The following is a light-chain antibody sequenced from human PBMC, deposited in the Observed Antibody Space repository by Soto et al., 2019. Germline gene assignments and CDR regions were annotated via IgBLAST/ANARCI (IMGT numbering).Light chain of an antibody. V-gene: IGKV3-20*01. J-gene: IGKJ4*01. CDR2: AAS. CDR1: QSVSGNN. CDR3: QQNHNSGPLS. Sequence: EIVLTQSPGTLSLSPGERATLSCSASQSVSGNNLAWYQQRPGQAPRLLIYAASIRATGIPDRIAGSGSGTDFTLTISRLEPEDFAVYYCQQNHNSGPLSFGGGTKVEI.